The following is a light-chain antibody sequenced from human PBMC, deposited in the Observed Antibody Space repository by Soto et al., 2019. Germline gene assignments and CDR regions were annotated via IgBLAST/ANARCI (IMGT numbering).Light chain of an antibody. CDR1: QGISSY. V-gene: IGKV1-8*01. Sequence: AIRMTQSPSSVSASTGDRVTITCRASQGISSYLAWYQQKPGKAPKLLISAASTLQSGVPSRFSGSGSGTDFTLTINCLQSEEFATYYCQQYYSYPLTFAGGTKVEIK. J-gene: IGKJ4*01. CDR2: AAS. CDR3: QQYYSYPLT.